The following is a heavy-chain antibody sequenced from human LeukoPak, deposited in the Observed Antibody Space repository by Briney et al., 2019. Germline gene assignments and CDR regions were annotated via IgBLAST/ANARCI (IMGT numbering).Heavy chain of an antibody. J-gene: IGHJ4*02. Sequence: GRSLRLSCAASGFSFSNYAMHWVRQAPGKGLEWVAVVSNDGSKEYYADSGKGRLTISRDNSKNTVYLQMNSLRGEDTAVYYCAKSCSSTSCYIYGEFPFDYWGQGTLVTVSS. CDR1: GFSFSNYA. V-gene: IGHV3-30-3*02. CDR2: VSNDGSKE. CDR3: AKSCSSTSCYIYGEFPFDY. D-gene: IGHD2-2*02.